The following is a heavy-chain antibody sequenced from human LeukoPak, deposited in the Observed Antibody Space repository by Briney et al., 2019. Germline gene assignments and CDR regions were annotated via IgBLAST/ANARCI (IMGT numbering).Heavy chain of an antibody. V-gene: IGHV1-46*01. Sequence: ASVKVSCKASGYTFTNYYMHWVRQAPGQGPEWMGIINPSGGSTSYAQKFQGRVTMTRDTSTSTVYMELSSLRSEDTAVYYCARALPPQYYYDSSGLFDYWGQGTLVTVSS. J-gene: IGHJ4*02. CDR3: ARALPPQYYYDSSGLFDY. CDR2: INPSGGST. CDR1: GYTFTNYY. D-gene: IGHD3-22*01.